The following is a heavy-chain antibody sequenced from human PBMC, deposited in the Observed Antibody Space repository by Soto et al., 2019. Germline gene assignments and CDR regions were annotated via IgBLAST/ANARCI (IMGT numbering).Heavy chain of an antibody. V-gene: IGHV4-59*11. CDR2: IHYSGST. Sequence: SETLSLTCTVSGGSISGHFWSWIRQSPGKGLEWIAYIHYSGSTNYNPSLKSRVTISVDTSKNQFSLKLSSVTAADTAVYYCVRTLTSGRQDSWGQGTLVT. CDR3: VRTLTSGRQDS. CDR1: GGSISGHF. D-gene: IGHD3-10*01. J-gene: IGHJ5*01.